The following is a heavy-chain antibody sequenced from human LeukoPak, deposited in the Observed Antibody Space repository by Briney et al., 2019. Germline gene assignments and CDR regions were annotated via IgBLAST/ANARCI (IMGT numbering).Heavy chain of an antibody. J-gene: IGHJ4*02. Sequence: ASVKVSCKASGYTFTSYYMHWVRQAPGQGLEWMRIINPSGGSTSYAQKFQGRGTMTRDMATSTVYMELSSLRSEDTAVYYCARSSSSSWYVIHYWGQGTLVTVSS. CDR1: GYTFTSYY. CDR2: INPSGGST. D-gene: IGHD6-13*01. CDR3: ARSSSSSWYVIHY. V-gene: IGHV1-46*01.